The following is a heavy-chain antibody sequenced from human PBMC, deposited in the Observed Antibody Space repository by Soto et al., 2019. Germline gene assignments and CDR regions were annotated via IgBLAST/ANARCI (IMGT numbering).Heavy chain of an antibody. Sequence: EVQLVESGGGLVQPGRSLRLSCAASGFTFGDYAMHWVRQAPGKGLEWVSGISWNSGSIGYADSVKGRFTISRVNAKSSLYLQMNSLRGEDTALYYCAKDRYSGSYADAFDIWGQGTMVTVSS. D-gene: IGHD1-26*01. CDR1: GFTFGDYA. V-gene: IGHV3-9*01. CDR3: AKDRYSGSYADAFDI. J-gene: IGHJ3*02. CDR2: ISWNSGSI.